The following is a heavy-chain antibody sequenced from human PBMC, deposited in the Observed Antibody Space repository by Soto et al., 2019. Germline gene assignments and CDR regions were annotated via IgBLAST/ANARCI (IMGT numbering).Heavy chain of an antibody. Sequence: EMQLSESGGGLVQPGGSLRLSCAASGFTFGSYAMSWVRQAPGKGLEWVSAISGGGSGTYYADSVKGRFTISRDNSKKTLFLQMNSLXVEDTAIYYCAKDPKSTVRFNWFDPWGQGTLVTVSS. J-gene: IGHJ5*02. CDR2: ISGGGSGT. V-gene: IGHV3-23*01. CDR1: GFTFGSYA. D-gene: IGHD2-8*02. CDR3: AKDPKSTVRFNWFDP.